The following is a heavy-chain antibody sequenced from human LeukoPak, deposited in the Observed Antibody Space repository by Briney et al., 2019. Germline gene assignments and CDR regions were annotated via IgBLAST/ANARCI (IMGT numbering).Heavy chain of an antibody. CDR1: GGSISSSSYY. CDR3: AGSFTMVRGVIPSIFDY. V-gene: IGHV4-61*05. J-gene: IGHJ4*02. CDR2: IYYSGST. Sequence: SETLSLTCTVSGGSISSSSYYWGWIRQPPGKGLEWIGYIYYSGSTNYNPSLKSRVTISVDTSKNQFSLKLSSVTAADTAVYYCAGSFTMVRGVIPSIFDYWGQGTLVTVSS. D-gene: IGHD3-10*01.